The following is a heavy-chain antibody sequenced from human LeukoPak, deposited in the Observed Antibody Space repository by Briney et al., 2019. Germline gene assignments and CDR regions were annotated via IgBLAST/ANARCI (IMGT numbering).Heavy chain of an antibody. CDR1: GFTFSTYS. CDR3: ARVVECLFGELCNYYMDV. J-gene: IGHJ6*03. D-gene: IGHD3-16*01. CDR2: ISSSSVTI. Sequence: PGGSLRLSCEASGFTFSTYSMNWVRQAPGKGLEWVSYISSSSVTIHYADSVKGRFTISRDNAKNSLYLQMNSLRAEDTALYHCARVVECLFGELCNYYMDVWGKGTTVTVSS. V-gene: IGHV3-48*01.